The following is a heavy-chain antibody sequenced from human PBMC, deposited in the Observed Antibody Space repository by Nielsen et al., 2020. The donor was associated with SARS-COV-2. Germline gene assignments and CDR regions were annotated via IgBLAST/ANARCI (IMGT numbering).Heavy chain of an antibody. Sequence: SETLSLTCTVSGGSISSESYCWNWIRQPAGKGLEWIGRIYGSGSTNYNPSLKSRLTISVDTAKNQFSLDLTSVTAADTALYYCARGERSHYYGLDVWGQGTTVTVSS. J-gene: IGHJ6*02. V-gene: IGHV4-61*02. D-gene: IGHD6-6*01. CDR3: ARGERSHYYGLDV. CDR1: GGSISSESYC. CDR2: IYGSGST.